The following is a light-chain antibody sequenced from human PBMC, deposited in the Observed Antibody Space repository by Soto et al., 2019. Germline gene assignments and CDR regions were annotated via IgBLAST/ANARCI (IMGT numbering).Light chain of an antibody. V-gene: IGLV1-40*01. J-gene: IGLJ3*02. Sequence: QSVLTQPPSVSGAPGQRVTISCTGSSSNIGAGHDVHWYQQIPETAPKLLVSANTNRPSAVPDRFSGSNSGTSASLSITELQAEDEADYYCQSFDSSLDGWVFGGGTQLTVL. CDR2: ANT. CDR1: SSNIGAGHD. CDR3: QSFDSSLDGWV.